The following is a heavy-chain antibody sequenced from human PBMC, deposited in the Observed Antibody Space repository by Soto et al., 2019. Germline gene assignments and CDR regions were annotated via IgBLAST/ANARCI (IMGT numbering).Heavy chain of an antibody. Sequence: QFQLVQSGAEVKRPGSSVKVSCKASGDTFSFYSINWVRQAPGLGLEWMGRVNPILSMSNYAQRFQGRVTMTADKSTSTAYMELSCLRSEDTAMYYCATSYGSGYRAFDYWGQGALVTVSS. J-gene: IGHJ4*02. D-gene: IGHD3-10*01. CDR2: VNPILSMS. CDR1: GDTFSFYS. V-gene: IGHV1-69*04. CDR3: ATSYGSGYRAFDY.